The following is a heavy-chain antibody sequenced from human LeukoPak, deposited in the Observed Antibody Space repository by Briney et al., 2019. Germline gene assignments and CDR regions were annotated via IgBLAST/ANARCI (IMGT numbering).Heavy chain of an antibody. CDR3: ARGTWTTLYYYSMDV. V-gene: IGHV3-74*01. CDR2: ITCDGSST. D-gene: IGHD3/OR15-3a*01. J-gene: IGHJ6*03. Sequence: GGSLRLSCAASGFTFSSYGMHWVRQAPGKGLVWVSRITCDGSSTSYADSVKGRFTISRDNAKNTLYLQMNSLRAEDTAVYYCARGTWTTLYYYSMDVWGKGATVTVSS. CDR1: GFTFSSYG.